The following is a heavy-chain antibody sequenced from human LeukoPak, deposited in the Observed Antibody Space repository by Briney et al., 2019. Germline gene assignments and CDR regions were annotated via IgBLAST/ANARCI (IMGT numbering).Heavy chain of an antibody. CDR2: IYSGGAT. CDR1: GFTVSSIY. J-gene: IGHJ5*02. D-gene: IGHD1/OR15-1a*01. V-gene: IGHV3-66*02. Sequence: GGSLRLSCAASGFTVSSIYMSWVRQAPGKGLEWASLIYSGGATYYADSAKGRFTISRDNSRNTLYLQMNSLRDEDTALYYCARGITGTNNWFDPWGQGTLVTVSS. CDR3: ARGITGTNNWFDP.